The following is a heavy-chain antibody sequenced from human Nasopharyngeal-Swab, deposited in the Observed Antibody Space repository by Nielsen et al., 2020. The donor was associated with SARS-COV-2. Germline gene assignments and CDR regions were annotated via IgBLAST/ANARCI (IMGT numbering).Heavy chain of an antibody. CDR1: GFTFSSYA. V-gene: IGHV3-30-3*01. Sequence: GESLKISCAASGFTFSSYAMHWVRQAPGKGLEWVAVISYDGSNKYYADSVKGRFTISRDNSKNTLYLQMNSLRAEGTAVYYCARDSGGNIDYWGQGTLVTVSS. CDR3: ARDSGGNIDY. D-gene: IGHD4-23*01. CDR2: ISYDGSNK. J-gene: IGHJ4*02.